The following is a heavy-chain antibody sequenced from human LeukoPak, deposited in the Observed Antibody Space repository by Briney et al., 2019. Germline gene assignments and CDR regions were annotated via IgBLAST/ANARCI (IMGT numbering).Heavy chain of an antibody. Sequence: GGSLRLSCAASGFTSSSYAMSWVRQAPGKGLEWVSAISGSGGSTYYADSVKGRFTISRDNSKNTLYLQMNSLRAEDTAVYYCAKDEVRYFDWLSAFDIWGQGTMVTVSS. J-gene: IGHJ3*02. CDR1: GFTSSSYA. CDR3: AKDEVRYFDWLSAFDI. D-gene: IGHD3-9*01. V-gene: IGHV3-23*01. CDR2: ISGSGGST.